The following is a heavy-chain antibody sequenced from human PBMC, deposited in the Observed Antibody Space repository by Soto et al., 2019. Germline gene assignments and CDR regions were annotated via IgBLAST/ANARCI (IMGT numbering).Heavy chain of an antibody. CDR3: ATGAYDFWSGASNDAFDI. D-gene: IGHD3-3*01. CDR1: GYTFTSYD. V-gene: IGHV1-8*01. Sequence: ASVKVSCKASGYTFTSYDINWVRQATGQGLEWMGWMNPNSGNTGYAQKFQGRVTMTRNTSISTAYMELSSLRSEDTAVYYCATGAYDFWSGASNDAFDIWGQGTMVTVSS. CDR2: MNPNSGNT. J-gene: IGHJ3*02.